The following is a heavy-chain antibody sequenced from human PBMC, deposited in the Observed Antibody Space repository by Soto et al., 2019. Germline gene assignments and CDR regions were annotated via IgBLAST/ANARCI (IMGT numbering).Heavy chain of an antibody. V-gene: IGHV4-31*03. CDR2: IYYSGST. D-gene: IGHD3-16*01. CDR1: GGSISSGGYY. CDR3: ARAPLEELLFDP. J-gene: IGHJ5*02. Sequence: SETLSLTCTVSGGSISSGGYYWSWIRQHPGKGLEWIGYIYYSGSTYYNPSLKSRVTISVDTSKNQFSLKLSSVTAADTAVYYCARAPLEELLFDPWGQGTLVTVSS.